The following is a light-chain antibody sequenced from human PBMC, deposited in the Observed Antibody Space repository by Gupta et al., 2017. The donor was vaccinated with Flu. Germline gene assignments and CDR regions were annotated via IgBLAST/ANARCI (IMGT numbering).Light chain of an antibody. V-gene: IGLV4-69*02. CDR2: LLSDGGH. CDR3: QTWGSGFWV. Sequence: SVHTTYALACLQVQPHTCPRFLMSLLSDGGHIKGDGVPDRFSGSSSGAERYLTISSLQSEDESDYYCQTWGSGFWVFGGGTKLTVL. CDR1: SVHTTYA. J-gene: IGLJ3*02.